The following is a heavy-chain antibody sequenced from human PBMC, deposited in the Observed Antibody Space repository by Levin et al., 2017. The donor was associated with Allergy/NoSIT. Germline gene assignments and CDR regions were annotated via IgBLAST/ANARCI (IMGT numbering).Heavy chain of an antibody. CDR1: GFTFSSYA. Sequence: ASVKVSCAASGFTFSSYAMSWVRQAPGKGLEWVSAISGSGGSTYYADSVKGRFTISRDNSKNTLYLQMNSLRAEDTAVYYCATMAAAARAPFDYWGQGTLVTVSS. D-gene: IGHD6-13*01. V-gene: IGHV3-23*01. J-gene: IGHJ4*02. CDR3: ATMAAAARAPFDY. CDR2: ISGSGGST.